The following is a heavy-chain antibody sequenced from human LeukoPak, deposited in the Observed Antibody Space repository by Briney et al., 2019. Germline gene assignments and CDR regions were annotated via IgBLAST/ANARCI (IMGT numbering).Heavy chain of an antibody. Sequence: ASVKVSCKASGYTFTSYGISWVRQAPGQGLEWMGWISAYNCNTNYAQKLQGRVTMTTDTYTSTAYMELGSLRSDDTAVYYCARSHNYDFWSGDLGYWGQGTLVTVSS. J-gene: IGHJ4*02. V-gene: IGHV1-18*01. CDR3: ARSHNYDFWSGDLGY. D-gene: IGHD3-3*01. CDR2: ISAYNCNT. CDR1: GYTFTSYG.